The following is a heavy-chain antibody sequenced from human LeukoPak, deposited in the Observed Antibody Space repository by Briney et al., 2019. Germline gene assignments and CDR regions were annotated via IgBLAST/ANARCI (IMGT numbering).Heavy chain of an antibody. D-gene: IGHD1-26*01. J-gene: IGHJ5*02. CDR2: INPSGGTT. V-gene: IGHV1-46*01. CDR3: ATASGSYYNWFDP. CDR1: GYTFTSHY. Sequence: ASVKVSCKASGYTFTSHYMHWVRHAPGQGLEWMGIINPSGGTTSYPQQFQGRVTMTRDTSTSTVYMELSSLRSEDTAVYYCATASGSYYNWFDPWGQGTLVTVSS.